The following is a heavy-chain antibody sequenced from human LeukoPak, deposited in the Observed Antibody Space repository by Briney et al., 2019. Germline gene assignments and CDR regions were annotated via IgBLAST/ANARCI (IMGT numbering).Heavy chain of an antibody. CDR1: GASIRSGDYY. D-gene: IGHD3-22*01. J-gene: IGHJ5*02. CDR3: ARVIRDSGGYYHWFDP. Sequence: PSETLSLTCTVSGASIRSGDYYWSWLRQHPGRGLEWIGYIYYSGSTYDNPSLKRRVTISEDTSNNQFSLKLTSVTAADTAVYHCARVIRDSGGYYHWFDPWGQGTLVTVSS. CDR2: IYYSGST. V-gene: IGHV4-31*03.